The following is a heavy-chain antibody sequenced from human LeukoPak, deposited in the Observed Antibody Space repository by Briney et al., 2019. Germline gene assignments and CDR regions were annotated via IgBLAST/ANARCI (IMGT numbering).Heavy chain of an antibody. J-gene: IGHJ4*02. CDR3: ARDGAAAGDDFDC. CDR1: GFTFSRYW. Sequence: GGSLRLSCAASGFTFSRYWMSWVRQAPGKGLEWVANIKQDGSEKHYMDSVEGRFTISRDNAKKSLYLQLSSVRVEDTAVYYCARDGAAAGDDFDCWGQGTLVTVSS. CDR2: IKQDGSEK. D-gene: IGHD6-13*01. V-gene: IGHV3-7*03.